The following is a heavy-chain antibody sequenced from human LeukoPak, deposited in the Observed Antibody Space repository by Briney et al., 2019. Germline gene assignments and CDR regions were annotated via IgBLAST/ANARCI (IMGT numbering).Heavy chain of an antibody. J-gene: IGHJ4*02. D-gene: IGHD1-14*01. CDR2: INPSGGST. Sequence: ASVKVSCKASGYTFTSYYMHWVRQAPGQGLEWMGIINPSGGSTSYAQKFQGRVTMTRDTSISTAYMELSRLRSDDTAVYYCARVGYRNYFDYWGQGTLVTVSS. V-gene: IGHV1-46*01. CDR3: ARVGYRNYFDY. CDR1: GYTFTSYY.